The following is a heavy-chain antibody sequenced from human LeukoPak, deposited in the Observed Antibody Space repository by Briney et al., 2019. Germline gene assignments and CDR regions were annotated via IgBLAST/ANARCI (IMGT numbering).Heavy chain of an antibody. J-gene: IGHJ4*02. D-gene: IGHD2-2*02. Sequence: PSETLSLTCTVSGGSINSGSYYWNWIRQSAGKGLEWIGHIYTTGSTNYSPSLRSRVTISLDTSKNQFSLKLNSVTAADTAVYYCARCTSTSCYNFDYWGQGILVTVSS. CDR3: ARCTSTSCYNFDY. CDR2: IYTTGST. CDR1: GGSINSGSYY. V-gene: IGHV4-61*09.